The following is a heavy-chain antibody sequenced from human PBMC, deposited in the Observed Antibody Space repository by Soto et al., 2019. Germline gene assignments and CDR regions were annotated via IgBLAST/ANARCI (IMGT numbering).Heavy chain of an antibody. CDR2: IYHSGST. CDR1: GGSISSGGYS. D-gene: IGHD2-2*01. V-gene: IGHV4-30-2*01. CDR3: ARGVVVPAAIHYYYGMDV. J-gene: IGHJ6*02. Sequence: QLQLQESGSGLVKPSQTLSLTCAVSGGSISSGGYSWSWIRQPPGKGLEWIGYIYHSGSTYYNPSLKSRVTTSVDRSKNQFSLKLSSVTAADTAVYYCARGVVVPAAIHYYYGMDVWGQGTTVTVSS.